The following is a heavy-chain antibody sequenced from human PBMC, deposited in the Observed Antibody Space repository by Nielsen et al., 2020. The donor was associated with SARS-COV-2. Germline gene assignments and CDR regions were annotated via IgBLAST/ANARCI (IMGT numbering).Heavy chain of an antibody. Sequence: SLKISCAAPGFTFDDYAMHWVRQAPGKGLEWVSGISWNSGSIGYADSVKGRFTISRDNAKNSLYLQMNSLRAEDTALYYCAKIPVAGSDDAFDIWGQGTMVTVSS. CDR3: AKIPVAGSDDAFDI. V-gene: IGHV3-9*01. D-gene: IGHD6-19*01. J-gene: IGHJ3*02. CDR1: GFTFDDYA. CDR2: ISWNSGSI.